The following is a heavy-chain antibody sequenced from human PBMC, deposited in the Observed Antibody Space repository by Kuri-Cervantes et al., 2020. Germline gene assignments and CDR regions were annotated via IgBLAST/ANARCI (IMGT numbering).Heavy chain of an antibody. CDR3: ARDLSLWFGTSLSMDV. D-gene: IGHD3-10*01. CDR2: ISWNSGRI. Sequence: GGSLRLSCAASGFTFDDYAMHWVRQAPGKGLEWVSGISWNSGRIGYADSVKGRFTISRDNAKNSLYLQMNSLRAEDTAVYYCARDLSLWFGTSLSMDVWGKGTTVTVSS. V-gene: IGHV3-9*01. CDR1: GFTFDDYA. J-gene: IGHJ6*03.